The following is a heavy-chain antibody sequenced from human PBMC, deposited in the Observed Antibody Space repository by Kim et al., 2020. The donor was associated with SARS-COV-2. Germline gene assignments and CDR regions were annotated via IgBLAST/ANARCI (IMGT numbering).Heavy chain of an antibody. V-gene: IGHV3-23*01. CDR1: GFTFGSYV. Sequence: GGSLRLSCAASGFTFGSYVMTWVRQAPGKGLEWVSISDSGGGIYYADSVKGRFTISRDNSKSTLFLQMNSLRAEDTAIYYCAKSLNVPFPMNFFDYWGQGTLVTVSS. CDR3: AKSLNVPFPMNFFDY. D-gene: IGHD3-22*01. CDR2: SDSGGGI. J-gene: IGHJ4*02.